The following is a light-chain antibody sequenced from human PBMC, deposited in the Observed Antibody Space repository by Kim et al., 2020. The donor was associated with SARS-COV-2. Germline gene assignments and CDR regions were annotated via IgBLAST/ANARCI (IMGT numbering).Light chain of an antibody. J-gene: IGLJ1*01. V-gene: IGLV2-14*03. CDR2: DVT. CDR1: SSDLGGHDI. Sequence: QSALTQPASVSGSPGQSITISCTGTSSDLGGHDIVSWYQQHPDKVPKVIIYDVTKRPSGVSSRFSGSKSGNTASLTISGLQADDEADYYCSSYTNRKIYVFGSGTKVTVL. CDR3: SSYTNRKIYV.